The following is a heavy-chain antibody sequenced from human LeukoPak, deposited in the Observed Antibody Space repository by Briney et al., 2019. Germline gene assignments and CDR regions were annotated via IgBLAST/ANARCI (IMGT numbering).Heavy chain of an antibody. CDR2: ISYDGSNK. Sequence: GGSLRLSCPASAFTFSTYSMHWVRQAPGKGLEWVAVISYDGSNKYYADSVKGRFTISRDNSKNTLYLQMNSLRAEDTAVYYCARSPRYYDSSGYSYFDYWGQGTLVTVSS. V-gene: IGHV3-30*03. CDR3: ARSPRYYDSSGYSYFDY. D-gene: IGHD3-22*01. J-gene: IGHJ4*02. CDR1: AFTFSTYS.